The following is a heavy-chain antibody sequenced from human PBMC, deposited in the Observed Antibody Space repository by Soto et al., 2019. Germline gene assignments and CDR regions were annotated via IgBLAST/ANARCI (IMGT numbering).Heavy chain of an antibody. CDR1: GGSISSYY. CDR2: IYYSGST. Sequence: SETLSLTCTVSGGSISSYYWSWIRQPPGKGLEWIGYIYYSGSTNYNPSLKSRVTISVDTSKDQFSLKLSSVTAADTAVYYCARASKEYCSSTSCPQPGLQSIAARHFDYWGQGTLVTVSS. V-gene: IGHV4-59*01. J-gene: IGHJ4*02. CDR3: ARASKEYCSSTSCPQPGLQSIAARHFDY. D-gene: IGHD2-2*01.